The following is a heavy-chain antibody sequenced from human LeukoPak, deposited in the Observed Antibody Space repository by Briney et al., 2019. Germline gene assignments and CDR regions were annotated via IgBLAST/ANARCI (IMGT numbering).Heavy chain of an antibody. Sequence: SETLSPTCTVSGGSISSYYWSWIRQPPGKGLEWIGYIYYSGSTNYNPSLKSRVTISVDTSKNQFSLKLSSVTAADTAVYYCARAPYGFWSANQAKAFDIWGQGTMVTVSS. D-gene: IGHD3-3*01. CDR3: ARAPYGFWSANQAKAFDI. CDR2: IYYSGST. CDR1: GGSISSYY. J-gene: IGHJ3*02. V-gene: IGHV4-59*01.